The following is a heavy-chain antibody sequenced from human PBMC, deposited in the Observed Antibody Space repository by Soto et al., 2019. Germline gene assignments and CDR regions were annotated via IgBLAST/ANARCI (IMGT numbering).Heavy chain of an antibody. V-gene: IGHV3-48*02. CDR1: GFTFSSYS. Sequence: GGSLRLSCAASGFTFSSYSMNWVRQAPGKGLEWVSYISSSSSTIYYADSVKGRFTISRDNAKNSLYLQMNSLRDEDTAVYYCASLYCSSTSCFCPADYWGQGTLVTVSS. CDR2: ISSSSSTI. D-gene: IGHD2-2*01. CDR3: ASLYCSSTSCFCPADY. J-gene: IGHJ4*02.